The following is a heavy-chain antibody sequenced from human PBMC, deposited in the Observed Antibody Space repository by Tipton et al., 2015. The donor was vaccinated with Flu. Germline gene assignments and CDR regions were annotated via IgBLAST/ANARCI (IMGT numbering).Heavy chain of an antibody. CDR1: GFSFSSAS. J-gene: IGHJ5*02. CDR2: ISAGGVTT. D-gene: IGHD1-26*01. CDR3: AKGSGTGRGLDP. V-gene: IGHV3-23*01. Sequence: SLRLSCAASGFSFSSASMNWVRQAPGKGLEWVSAISAGGVTTYYADSVKGRITISRDNSKNTLYLQMNSLRVEDTAIYYCAKGSGTGRGLDPWGQGTLVTVSS.